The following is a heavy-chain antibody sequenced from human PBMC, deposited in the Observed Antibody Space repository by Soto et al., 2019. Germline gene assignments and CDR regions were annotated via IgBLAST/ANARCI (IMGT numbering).Heavy chain of an antibody. D-gene: IGHD3-9*01. J-gene: IGHJ4*02. CDR3: AKGPDYDILTGPPPFDY. CDR2: ISGSGGST. V-gene: IGHV3-23*01. Sequence: SLRLSCAASGFTFSSYAMSWVRQAPGKGLEWVSAISGSGGSTYYADSVKGRFTISRDNSKNTLYLQMNSLRAEDTAVYYCAKGPDYDILTGPPPFDYWGQGTLVTVSS. CDR1: GFTFSSYA.